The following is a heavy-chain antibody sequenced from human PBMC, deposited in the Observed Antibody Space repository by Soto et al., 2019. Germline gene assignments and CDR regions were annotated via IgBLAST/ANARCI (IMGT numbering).Heavy chain of an antibody. CDR1: GFTFSSYA. CDR3: AKDDGPTAGYAEYFQH. D-gene: IGHD5-12*01. V-gene: IGHV3-23*01. CDR2: ISGSGGST. Sequence: PGGSLRLSCAASGFTFSSYAMSWVRQAPGKGLEWVSAISGSGGSTYYADSVKGRFTISRDNSKNTLYLQMNSLRAEDTAVYYCAKDDGPTAGYAEYFQHWGQGTLVTVSS. J-gene: IGHJ1*01.